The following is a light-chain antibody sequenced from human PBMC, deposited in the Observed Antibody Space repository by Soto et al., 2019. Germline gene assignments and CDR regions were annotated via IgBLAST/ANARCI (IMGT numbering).Light chain of an antibody. J-gene: IGLJ3*02. Sequence: QSVLTQPPSMSAAPGQRVTISCSGTSSNIGDNYVSWYRQLPGTAPELLIYDNYKRPSGIPDRFSGSKSGTSATLGITGLQTGDEADYHCGTWDTSLSNWVFGGGTQLTVL. CDR2: DNY. CDR3: GTWDTSLSNWV. V-gene: IGLV1-51*01. CDR1: SSNIGDNY.